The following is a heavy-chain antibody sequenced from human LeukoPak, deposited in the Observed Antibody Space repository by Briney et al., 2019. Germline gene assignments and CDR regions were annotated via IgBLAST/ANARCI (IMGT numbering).Heavy chain of an antibody. Sequence: PGGSLRLSCAASGFTFSSYGMHWVRQAPGKGLEWVAVTWYDGSNKYYADSVKGRFTISRDNSKNTLYLQMNSLRAEDTAVYYCARDSGLEYFDYWGQGTLVTVSS. J-gene: IGHJ4*02. CDR2: TWYDGSNK. D-gene: IGHD3/OR15-3a*01. V-gene: IGHV3-33*01. CDR1: GFTFSSYG. CDR3: ARDSGLEYFDY.